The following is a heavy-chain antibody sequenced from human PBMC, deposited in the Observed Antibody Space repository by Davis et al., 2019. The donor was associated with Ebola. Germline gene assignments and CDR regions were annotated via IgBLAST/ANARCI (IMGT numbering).Heavy chain of an antibody. Sequence: GESLKISCAASEFTFSSYGMHWVRQAPGKGLEWVAVISYDGSNKHYVDSVKGRFTISRDNSKNTLDLQMNSLRAEDSAVYWCAKQKEQCDSYRCPYYFDYWGQGTQVTVSS. D-gene: IGHD3-10*01. CDR3: AKQKEQCDSYRCPYYFDY. CDR2: ISYDGSNK. CDR1: EFTFSSYG. V-gene: IGHV3-33*06. J-gene: IGHJ4*02.